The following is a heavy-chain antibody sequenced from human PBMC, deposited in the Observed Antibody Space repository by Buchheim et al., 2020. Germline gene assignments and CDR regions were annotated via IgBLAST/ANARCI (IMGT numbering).Heavy chain of an antibody. Sequence: ELQLVESGGGLVQPGGSLGLSCAASGFTFRTYAMSWVRQAPGKGLGWVSGTSSSGGSISYADSVKGRFTISRDNSKSTLYLQMNSLRAEDTAVYYCAKDRGTTVHYGMDVWGQGTT. J-gene: IGHJ6*02. CDR1: GFTFRTYA. CDR2: TSSSGGSI. D-gene: IGHD4-11*01. V-gene: IGHV3-23*04. CDR3: AKDRGTTVHYGMDV.